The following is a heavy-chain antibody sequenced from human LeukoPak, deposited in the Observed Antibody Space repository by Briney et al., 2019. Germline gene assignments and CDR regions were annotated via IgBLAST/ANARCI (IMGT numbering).Heavy chain of an antibody. CDR3: AKDNFGLVPYCFDS. Sequence: GGSLRLSCVASGFTFTDYAMSWVRQAPGKGLEWVSSIGGGGFYTHYADSVKGRFSISRDTSTNTLYLEMNSLRADDSALYYCAKDNFGLVPYCFDSWGQGALVTVSS. J-gene: IGHJ4*02. V-gene: IGHV3-23*01. CDR1: GFTFTDYA. CDR2: IGGGGFYT. D-gene: IGHD2-21*01.